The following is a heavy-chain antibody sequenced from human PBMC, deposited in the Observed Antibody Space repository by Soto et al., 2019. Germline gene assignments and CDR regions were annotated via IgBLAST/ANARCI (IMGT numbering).Heavy chain of an antibody. J-gene: IGHJ4*02. CDR1: GFTFSSYG. D-gene: IGHD5-12*01. CDR2: INKGGDAT. Sequence: PGGSLRLSCAASGFTFSSYGMGWVRQAPGKGLDFVSAINKGGDATFYADSVKGRFTISRDNSKNTLFLQMDSLRAEDTALYYRVKEGGFKQPFDYWGQGTLVTVSS. V-gene: IGHV3-23*01. CDR3: VKEGGFKQPFDY.